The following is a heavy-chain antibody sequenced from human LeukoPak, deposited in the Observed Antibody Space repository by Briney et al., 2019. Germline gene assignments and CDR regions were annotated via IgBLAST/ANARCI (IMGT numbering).Heavy chain of an antibody. CDR1: GFTFSSNY. CDR3: ARANGMLWGGWFDP. V-gene: IGHV3-66*01. J-gene: IGHJ5*02. D-gene: IGHD2-21*01. CDR2: IYSGGST. Sequence: GGSLRLSCAASGFTFSSNYMSWVRQAPGKGLEWVSVIYSGGSTYYADSAKGSFTISRDNSKNKPYLQIDSLRAEDAAVYYCARANGMLWGGWFDPWGEGTLVTVSS.